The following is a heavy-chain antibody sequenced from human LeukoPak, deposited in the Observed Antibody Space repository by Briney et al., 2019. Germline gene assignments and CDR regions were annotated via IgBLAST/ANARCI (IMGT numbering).Heavy chain of an antibody. Sequence: ASVKVSCKACGYTFTSYYMHWVRQGPGQGLEWMGLINPTGGSTSYAQQFQGRISMSRDTSTSTVYMEMSSLTSEDTALYYCARESTAFDYWGQGTLVTVSS. CDR2: INPTGGST. V-gene: IGHV1-46*01. J-gene: IGHJ4*02. CDR3: ARESTAFDY. CDR1: GYTFTSYY.